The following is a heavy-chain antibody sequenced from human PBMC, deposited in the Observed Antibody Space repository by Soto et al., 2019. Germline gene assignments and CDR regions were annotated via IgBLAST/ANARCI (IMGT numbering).Heavy chain of an antibody. CDR3: ARKAYLQDAGSFDP. Sequence: GASVKVSCKASGYTFTNYYMHWVRQVPGQGLEWMGIINPTGGSTAYAQKFQGRLTVTSDTSTSTVYMELSSLRSEDTAVYYCARKAYLQDAGSFDPWGQGNLVTVSS. CDR1: GYTFTNYY. V-gene: IGHV1-46*03. J-gene: IGHJ5*02. CDR2: INPTGGST. D-gene: IGHD1-1*01.